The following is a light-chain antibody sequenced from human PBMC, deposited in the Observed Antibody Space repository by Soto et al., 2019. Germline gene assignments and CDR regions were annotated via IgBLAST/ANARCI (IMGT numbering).Light chain of an antibody. Sequence: DIQMTQSPSSLSASVGDRVTITCRTSQDISNYLAWYQQKPGKVPKLLIYAASTLQSGVPSRFSGGGSGTDFSLTINSLQPEDVVTYYCQKYNSAPHTFGGGTKVEIQ. CDR2: AAS. CDR1: QDISNY. CDR3: QKYNSAPHT. V-gene: IGKV1-27*01. J-gene: IGKJ4*01.